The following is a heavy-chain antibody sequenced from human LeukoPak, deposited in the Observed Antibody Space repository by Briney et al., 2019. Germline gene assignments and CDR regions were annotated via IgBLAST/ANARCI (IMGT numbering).Heavy chain of an antibody. D-gene: IGHD3-10*01. J-gene: IGHJ5*02. CDR2: INPSGGST. V-gene: IGHV1-46*01. Sequence: ASVKVSCKASGYTFTSYYMHWVRQAPGQGLEWMGIINPSGGSTSYAQKFQGRVTMTRDTSTSTVYMELSSLRSEDTAVYYCAGAGLSRITMVRGVISCWFDPWGQGTLVTVSS. CDR3: AGAGLSRITMVRGVISCWFDP. CDR1: GYTFTSYY.